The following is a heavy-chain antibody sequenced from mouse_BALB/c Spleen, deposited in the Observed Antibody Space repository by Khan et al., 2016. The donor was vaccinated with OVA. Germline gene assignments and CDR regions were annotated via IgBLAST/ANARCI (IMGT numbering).Heavy chain of an antibody. D-gene: IGHD4-1*01. Sequence: EVELVESGGDLVKPGGSLKLSCAASGFTFSSYGMSWVRQTPDKRLEWVATISSAGDYTYYPDNVKGRFTISRDNAKNTLYLQMSSLKSEDTAMFYCASHLTGSFAYWGQGTLVTGPA. J-gene: IGHJ3*01. CDR1: GFTFSSYG. CDR3: ASHLTGSFAY. CDR2: ISSAGDYT. V-gene: IGHV5-6*01.